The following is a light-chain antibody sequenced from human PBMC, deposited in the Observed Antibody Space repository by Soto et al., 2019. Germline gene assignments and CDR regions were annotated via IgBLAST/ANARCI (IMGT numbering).Light chain of an antibody. Sequence: DIPMTQSPSTLSASVGDRVTITCRASQSINRRLAGYQQKPGKAPKLLIYDASSMQSGVPTRFSGSGSGTEFTLIISSLQPDDFGIYYCQQYSGYLFTFGPGTKVDIK. J-gene: IGKJ3*01. CDR3: QQYSGYLFT. CDR1: QSINRR. CDR2: DAS. V-gene: IGKV1-5*01.